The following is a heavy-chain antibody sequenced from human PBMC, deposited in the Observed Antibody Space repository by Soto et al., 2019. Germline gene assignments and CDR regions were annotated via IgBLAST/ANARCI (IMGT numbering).Heavy chain of an antibody. CDR3: ARHKGYYDILTGYYPAYYYYYGMDV. V-gene: IGHV4-39*01. CDR2: IYYSGST. D-gene: IGHD3-9*01. Sequence: ETLYLTCTVSGGSISSSSYYWGWIRQPPGKGLGWIGSIYYSGSTYYNPSLKSRVTISVDTSKNQFSLKLSSVTAADTAVYYCARHKGYYDILTGYYPAYYYYYGMDVWGQGTTVT. J-gene: IGHJ6*02. CDR1: GGSISSSSYY.